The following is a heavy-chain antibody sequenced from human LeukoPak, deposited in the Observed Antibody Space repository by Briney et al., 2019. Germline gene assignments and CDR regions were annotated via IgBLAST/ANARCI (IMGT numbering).Heavy chain of an antibody. J-gene: IGHJ6*03. CDR3: ARFYGSGSHTHYYYYYYYMDV. Sequence: SETLSLTCTVSGGSISSYYWSWIRQPAGKGLEWIGRIYTSGSTNYNPSLKSRVTISVDTSKNQFSLKLSSVTAADTAVYYCARFYGSGSHTHYYYYYYYMDVWGKGTTVTVSS. CDR1: GGSISSYY. D-gene: IGHD3-10*01. CDR2: IYTSGST. V-gene: IGHV4-4*07.